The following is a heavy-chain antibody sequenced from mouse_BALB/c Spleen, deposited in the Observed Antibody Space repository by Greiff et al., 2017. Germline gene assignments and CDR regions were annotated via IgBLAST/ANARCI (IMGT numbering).Heavy chain of an antibody. Sequence: EVKLVESGGGLVQPGGSRKLSCAASGFTFSSFGMHWVRQAPEKGLEWVAYISSGSSTIYYADTVKGRFTISRDNPKNTLFLQMTSLRSEDTAMYYCARSTGTEFAYWGQGTLVTVSA. V-gene: IGHV5-17*02. CDR3: ARSTGTEFAY. J-gene: IGHJ3*01. CDR2: ISSGSSTI. D-gene: IGHD4-1*02. CDR1: GFTFSSFG.